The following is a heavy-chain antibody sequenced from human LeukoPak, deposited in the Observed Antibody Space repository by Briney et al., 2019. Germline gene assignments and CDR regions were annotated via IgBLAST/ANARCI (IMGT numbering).Heavy chain of an antibody. CDR2: INPNSGGT. J-gene: IGHJ3*02. CDR1: GYTFTGYY. D-gene: IGHD1-26*01. Sequence: ASVKVSCKASGYTFTGYYMHWVRQAPGQGLEWMGWINPNSGGTDYTQKFQGRVTITRDTSISTAYMELSRLRSDDTAVYYCARPRDPYSGNYNDAFDIWGQGTMVTVSS. CDR3: ARPRDPYSGNYNDAFDI. V-gene: IGHV1-2*02.